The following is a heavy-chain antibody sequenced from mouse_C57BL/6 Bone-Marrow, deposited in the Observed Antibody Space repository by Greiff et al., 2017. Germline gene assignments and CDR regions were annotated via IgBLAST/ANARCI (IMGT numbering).Heavy chain of an antibody. CDR1: GYTFTSYG. CDR2: IYPRSGNT. Sequence: QVQLQQSGAELARPGASVKLSCKASGYTFTSYGISWVKQRTGQGLEWIGEIYPRSGNTYYNEKFKGKATLTADKSSSTAYMELRSLTSEDSAVYFWARPYYYGSSYGVLYYFDYWGQGTTLTVSS. V-gene: IGHV1-81*01. D-gene: IGHD1-1*01. J-gene: IGHJ2*01. CDR3: ARPYYYGSSYGVLYYFDY.